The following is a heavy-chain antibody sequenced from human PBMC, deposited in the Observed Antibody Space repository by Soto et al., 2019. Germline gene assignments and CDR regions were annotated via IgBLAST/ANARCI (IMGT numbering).Heavy chain of an antibody. CDR2: IKQDGSEK. V-gene: IGHV3-7*01. CDR1: GFTFSSYW. CDR3: ARDLPPRAINGVYAIPSWNNWFDP. J-gene: IGHJ5*02. D-gene: IGHD2-8*01. Sequence: GGSLRLSCAASGFTFSSYWMSWVRQAPGKGLEWVANIKQDGSEKYYVDSVKGRFTISRDNAKNSLYLQMNSLRAEDTAVYYCARDLPPRAINGVYAIPSWNNWFDPWGQGTLVTVSS.